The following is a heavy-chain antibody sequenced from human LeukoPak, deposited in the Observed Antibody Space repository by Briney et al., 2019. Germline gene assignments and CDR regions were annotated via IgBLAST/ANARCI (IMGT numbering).Heavy chain of an antibody. D-gene: IGHD6-19*01. CDR2: IWYAGSNK. V-gene: IGHV3-30*02. J-gene: IGHJ4*02. CDR1: GFTFSRYG. CDR3: AKRGIAVPAADY. Sequence: GGPLRLSCAASGFTFSRYGMPYFRHAQGKEQVCVAVIWYAGSNKYYAVSVKGRVTMSRDNSKNTLYLQMNSLRAEDTAVYYCAKRGIAVPAADYWGQGTLVTVSS.